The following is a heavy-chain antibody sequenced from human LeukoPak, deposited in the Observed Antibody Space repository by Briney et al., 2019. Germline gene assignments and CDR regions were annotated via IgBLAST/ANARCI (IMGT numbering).Heavy chain of an antibody. J-gene: IGHJ4*02. CDR2: INAGNGNT. CDR1: GYTFTSYA. Sequence: ASVKVSCKASGYTFTSYAMHWVRQAPGQRLEWMGWINAGNGNTKYSQKFQGRVTITRDTSASTAYMELSSLRSEDTAVYYCARVVLRYFDWLGRPFDYWGQGTLVTVSS. CDR3: ARVVLRYFDWLGRPFDY. V-gene: IGHV1-3*01. D-gene: IGHD3-9*01.